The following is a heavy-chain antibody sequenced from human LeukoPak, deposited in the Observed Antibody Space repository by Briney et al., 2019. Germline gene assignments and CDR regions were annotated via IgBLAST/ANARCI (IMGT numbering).Heavy chain of an antibody. Sequence: SETLSLTCSVSGGSISSRSYYWAWIRQPPGKGLEWIGSIYYSGSTYYNPSLKSRVTISADTSKNQFSVKLSSVTAADTAVYYCARGATMATRHLDYWGQGTLVTVSS. CDR2: IYYSGST. J-gene: IGHJ4*02. CDR1: GGSISSRSYY. CDR3: ARGATMATRHLDY. D-gene: IGHD4-23*01. V-gene: IGHV4-39*01.